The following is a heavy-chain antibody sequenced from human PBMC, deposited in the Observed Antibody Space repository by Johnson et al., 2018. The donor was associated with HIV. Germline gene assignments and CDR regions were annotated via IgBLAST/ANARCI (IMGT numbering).Heavy chain of an antibody. Sequence: QVQLVESGGGLVQPGGSLRLSCAASGFTFRSYPMNWVRQAPGKGLEWVAFVSYDESSKYYADSVKGRFTISRDNAKNTLYLQMDSLRAEDTAVYYCARGDPPNVFDIWGQGTMVTVSS. J-gene: IGHJ3*02. CDR2: VSYDESSK. CDR3: ARGDPPNVFDI. V-gene: IGHV3-30*04. CDR1: GFTFRSYP.